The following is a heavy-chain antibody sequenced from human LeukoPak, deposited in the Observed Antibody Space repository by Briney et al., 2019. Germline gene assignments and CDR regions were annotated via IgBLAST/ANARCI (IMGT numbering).Heavy chain of an antibody. CDR2: MNPNSGNT. CDR3: ARGRGAARPFDY. Sequence: ASVKVSCKASGYTFTSYDINWVRQATGQGLEWMGWMNPNSGNTGYAQKFQGRVTMTRNTSISTACMELSSLRSEDTAVYYCARGRGAARPFDYWGQGTLVTVSS. D-gene: IGHD6-6*01. V-gene: IGHV1-8*01. CDR1: GYTFTSYD. J-gene: IGHJ4*02.